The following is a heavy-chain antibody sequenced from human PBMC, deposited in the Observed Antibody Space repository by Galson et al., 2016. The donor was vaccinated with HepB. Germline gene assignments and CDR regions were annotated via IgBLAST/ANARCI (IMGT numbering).Heavy chain of an antibody. V-gene: IGHV1-58*01. CDR3: AADLGVYSVAYAY. CDR2: IVVGSGNT. J-gene: IGHJ4*02. Sequence: SVKVSCKASGFTFINTAVQWVRQARGQRLEWIGWIVVGSGNTDYAQKFQERVTITREMSTSTAYMELSSLRSEDTAVYYCAADLGVYSVAYAYWGQGTLVTVSS. CDR1: GFTFINTA. D-gene: IGHD2-21*01.